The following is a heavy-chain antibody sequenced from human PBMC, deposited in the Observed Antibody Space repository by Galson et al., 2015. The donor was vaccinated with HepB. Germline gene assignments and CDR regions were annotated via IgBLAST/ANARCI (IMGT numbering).Heavy chain of an antibody. D-gene: IGHD2-2*02. CDR3: ARDVRPAAIQDYYYYMDV. CDR2: ISAYNGNT. V-gene: IGHV1-18*01. CDR1: GYTFTSYG. Sequence: SVKVSCKASGYTFTSYGISWVRQAPGQGLEWMGWISAYNGNTNYAQKLQGRVTMTTDTSTSTAYMELRSLRSDDTAVYYCARDVRPAAIQDYYYYMDVWGKGTTVTVSS. J-gene: IGHJ6*03.